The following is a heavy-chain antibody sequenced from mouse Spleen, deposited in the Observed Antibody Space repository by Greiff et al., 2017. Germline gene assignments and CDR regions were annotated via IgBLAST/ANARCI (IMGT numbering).Heavy chain of an antibody. Sequence: EVQLVESGGGLVKPGGSLKLSCAASGFTFSSYAMSWVRQTPEKRLEWVATISSGGSYTYYPDSVKGRFTISRDNAKNTLYLQMSSLRSEDTAMYYCARHYYGSSWVFDYWGQGTTLTVSS. CDR1: GFTFSSYA. V-gene: IGHV5-9-3*01. CDR2: ISSGGSYT. CDR3: ARHYYGSSWVFDY. J-gene: IGHJ2*01. D-gene: IGHD1-1*01.